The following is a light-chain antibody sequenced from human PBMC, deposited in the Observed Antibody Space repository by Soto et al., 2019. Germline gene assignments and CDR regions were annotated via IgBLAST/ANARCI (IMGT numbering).Light chain of an antibody. CDR2: KAS. V-gene: IGKV1-5*03. CDR3: QHYNTYSAWT. CDR1: QTISSW. Sequence: DIQMTQSPSTLSGSVGDRVTITCRASQTISSWLAWYQQKPGKAPKLLIYKASTLKSGVPSRFSGSGSGTEFTLTISGLQPDDFATYYCQHYNTYSAWTFGQGTKVDIK. J-gene: IGKJ1*01.